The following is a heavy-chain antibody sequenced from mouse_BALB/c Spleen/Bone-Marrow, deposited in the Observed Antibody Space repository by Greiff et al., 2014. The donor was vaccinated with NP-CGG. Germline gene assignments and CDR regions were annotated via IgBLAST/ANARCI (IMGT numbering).Heavy chain of an antibody. CDR2: IDPANGNT. J-gene: IGHJ2*01. CDR3: ARYYYGSSYFDY. CDR1: GFNIKDTY. D-gene: IGHD1-1*01. V-gene: IGHV14-3*02. Sequence: VQLPQSGAKLVKPGASVKLSCTASGFNIKDTYMHWVKQRPEQGLEWIGRIDPANGNTKYDPKFQGKATITTDTSSNTAYLQLSSLTSEDTAVYYCARYYYGSSYFDYWGQGTTLTVSS.